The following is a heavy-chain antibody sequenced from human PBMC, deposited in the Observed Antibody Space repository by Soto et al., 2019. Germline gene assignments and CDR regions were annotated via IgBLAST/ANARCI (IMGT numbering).Heavy chain of an antibody. CDR3: ATGFLGLCTGGSCPLDS. D-gene: IGHD2-15*01. V-gene: IGHV3-33*01. J-gene: IGHJ4*02. CDR1: GFTFSRQA. Sequence: QVQLVESGGGVVQPARSLRLSCAASGFTFSRQAMHWVRQAPGRGLEWVAVIWYHGVDKYYADSVKGRSTISRDNSKNTVYLQMNSLRGEDMAVYYCATGFLGLCTGGSCPLDSWGQGSLVTVSS. CDR2: IWYHGVDK.